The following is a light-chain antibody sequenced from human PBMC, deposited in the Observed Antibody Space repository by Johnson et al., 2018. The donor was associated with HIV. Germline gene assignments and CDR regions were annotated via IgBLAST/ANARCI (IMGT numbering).Light chain of an antibody. V-gene: IGLV1-51*01. J-gene: IGLJ1*01. CDR1: SSNIGNNY. Sequence: QSVLTQPPSVSAAPGQKVTISCSGSSSNIGNNYVSWFQQLPGTAPKLLIYDNNKRPSGIPDRFSGSKSGTSATLGITGLQPEDEADYYCGAWDTSLGAGGVFGTGTQVTVL. CDR3: GAWDTSLGAGGV. CDR2: DNN.